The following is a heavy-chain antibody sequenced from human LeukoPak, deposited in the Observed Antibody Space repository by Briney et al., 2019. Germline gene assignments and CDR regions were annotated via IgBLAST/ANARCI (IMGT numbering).Heavy chain of an antibody. Sequence: PGGSLRLSCAASGFTFSSYAMSWVRQAPGKGLEWVSAISGSGGSTYYADSVKGRFTISRDNSKNTLYLQMNSLRAEDTAVYYCAKTPYYDFWSGYLTPDFDYWGQGTLVTVSS. V-gene: IGHV3-23*01. CDR1: GFTFSSYA. CDR3: AKTPYYDFWSGYLTPDFDY. D-gene: IGHD3-3*01. J-gene: IGHJ4*02. CDR2: ISGSGGST.